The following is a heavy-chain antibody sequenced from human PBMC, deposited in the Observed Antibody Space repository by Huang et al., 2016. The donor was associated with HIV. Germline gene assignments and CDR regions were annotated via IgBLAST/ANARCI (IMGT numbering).Heavy chain of an antibody. CDR1: GFSISSYW. CDR2: INSDGSSK. Sequence: EVQLVESGGGLVQPGGSLRLSCAASGFSISSYWMNWVRQAPGKGLVWVARINSDGSSKSYAVSVKGRFTISRDNAKNTLYLQMNSLRAEDTAVYYCARDPRIQSWLNFFDYWGQGTLVSVSS. J-gene: IGHJ4*02. D-gene: IGHD3-22*01. CDR3: ARDPRIQSWLNFFDY. V-gene: IGHV3-74*01.